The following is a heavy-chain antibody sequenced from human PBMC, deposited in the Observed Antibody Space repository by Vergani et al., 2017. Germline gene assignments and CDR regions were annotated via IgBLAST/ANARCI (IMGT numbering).Heavy chain of an antibody. V-gene: IGHV1-69*04. CDR3: ARDLSSPTNDY. CDR1: GGTFSSYA. D-gene: IGHD6-13*01. CDR2: FIPILGIA. J-gene: IGHJ4*02. Sequence: QVQLVQSGAEVKKPGSSVKVSCKASGGTFSSYAISWVRQAPGQGLEWMGRFIPILGIANYAQKFQGRVTITADKSTSTAYMELSSLRSEDTAVYYCARDLSSPTNDYWGQGTLVTVSS.